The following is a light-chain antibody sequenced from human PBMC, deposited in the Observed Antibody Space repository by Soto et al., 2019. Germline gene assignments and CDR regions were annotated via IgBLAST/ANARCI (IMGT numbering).Light chain of an antibody. CDR1: QSVSSSY. Sequence: EIVLTQSPGTLSLSPGERATLSCRTSQSVSSSYLAWYQQKPGQAPRLLIYGASSRATGIPDRFSGSGSGTDFTLTISRLEPEDFAVYYCQQYGSSPSKTFGQGTSGYQT. V-gene: IGKV3-20*01. CDR2: GAS. CDR3: QQYGSSPSKT. J-gene: IGKJ1*01.